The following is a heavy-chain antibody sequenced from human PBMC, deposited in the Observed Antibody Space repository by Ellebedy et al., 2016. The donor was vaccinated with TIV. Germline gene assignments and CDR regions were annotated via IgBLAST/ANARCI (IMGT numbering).Heavy chain of an antibody. CDR2: IYHSGAT. D-gene: IGHD4-23*01. CDR3: ARLVTPAWGGRYYFDY. J-gene: IGHJ4*02. CDR1: GGSISSSNW. Sequence: SETLSLTCAVSGGSISSSNWWSWVRQPPGKGLEWIGEIYHSGATNYNPSLKSRVTISVDKSKNQFSLKLSSVTAADTAVYYCARLVTPAWGGRYYFDYWGQGTVVTVSS. V-gene: IGHV4-4*02.